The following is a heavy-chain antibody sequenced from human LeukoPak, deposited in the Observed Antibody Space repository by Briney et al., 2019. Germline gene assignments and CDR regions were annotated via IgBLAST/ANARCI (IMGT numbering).Heavy chain of an antibody. CDR2: ISYDGSNK. J-gene: IGHJ4*02. D-gene: IGHD2-2*02. V-gene: IGHV3-30-3*01. Sequence: GRSLRLSCAASGFTFSSYAMHWVRQAPGKGLEWVAVISYDGSNKYYADSVKGRFTISRDNSKNTLYLQMNSLRAEDTAVYYCVVPAAIGPYFDYWGQGTLVTVSS. CDR3: VVPAAIGPYFDY. CDR1: GFTFSSYA.